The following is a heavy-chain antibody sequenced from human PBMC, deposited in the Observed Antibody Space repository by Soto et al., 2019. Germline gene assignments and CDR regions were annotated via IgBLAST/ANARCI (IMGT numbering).Heavy chain of an antibody. Sequence: QITLKESGPTLVKPTQTLTLTCTFSGFSLETSGMGMSWIRQPPGKALEWLALIYWDDDKRYSPTLKNRLTITKDTXXXXXVLTLTNVDPVDTATXXCAHSLYHYDNSGXYTYWYFDLWGRGTLVTVSS. D-gene: IGHD3-22*01. J-gene: IGHJ2*01. CDR2: IYWDDDK. V-gene: IGHV2-5*02. CDR1: GFSLETSGMG. CDR3: AHSLYHYDNSGXYTYWYFDL.